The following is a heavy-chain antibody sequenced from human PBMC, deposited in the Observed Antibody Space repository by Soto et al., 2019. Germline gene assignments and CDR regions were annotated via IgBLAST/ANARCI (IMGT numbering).Heavy chain of an antibody. Sequence: EVQLVQSGAEVKKPGESLKISCKGAGYSFTSYWIGWVRQMPGKGLEWMGIIYPGDSDTRYSPSFQGQVTISADKSISTAYRQWSSLKASDTAMYYCARPREAGKNYYGVDVWGQGTTVTVSS. V-gene: IGHV5-51*01. CDR3: ARPREAGKNYYGVDV. D-gene: IGHD6-19*01. J-gene: IGHJ6*02. CDR2: IYPGDSDT. CDR1: GYSFTSYW.